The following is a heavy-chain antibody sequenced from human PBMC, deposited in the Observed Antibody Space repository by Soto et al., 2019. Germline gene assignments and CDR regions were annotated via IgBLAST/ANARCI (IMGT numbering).Heavy chain of an antibody. CDR3: ARDLRMVYAIDFDY. CDR1: GFTFRSYS. CDR2: ISSSGSTI. D-gene: IGHD2-8*01. J-gene: IGHJ4*02. Sequence: GGSQRLSCAASGFTFRSYSRNWVRQAPGKGLEWVSYISSSGSTIYYADSVKGRFTISRDNAKNSLYLQMNSLRDEDTAVYYCARDLRMVYAIDFDYWGQGTLVTVSS. V-gene: IGHV3-48*02.